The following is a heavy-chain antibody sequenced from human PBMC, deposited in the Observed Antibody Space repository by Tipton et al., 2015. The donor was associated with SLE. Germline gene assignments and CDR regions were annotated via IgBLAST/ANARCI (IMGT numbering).Heavy chain of an antibody. CDR3: ARATLTGYDYLNYYYYGMDV. CDR1: GGSISSGGYS. J-gene: IGHJ6*02. D-gene: IGHD5-12*01. V-gene: IGHV4-30-2*01. Sequence: TLSLTCAVSGGSISSGGYSWSWIRQPPGKGLEWMGYIYHSGSTYYNPSLKSRVTISIDSSKNQFSLKLTSVTAADTAVYYCARATLTGYDYLNYYYYGMDVWGQGTTVTVSS. CDR2: IYHSGST.